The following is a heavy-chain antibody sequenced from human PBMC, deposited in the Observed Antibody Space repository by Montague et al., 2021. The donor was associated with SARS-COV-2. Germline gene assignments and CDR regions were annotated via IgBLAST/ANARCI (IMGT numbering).Heavy chain of an antibody. CDR2: IYHTGNT. D-gene: IGHD3-10*01. V-gene: IGHV4-39*07. CDR1: GGSISGSPYY. Sequence: SETLSLTCTVSGGSISGSPYYWGWIRQPPGKGLEWIASIYHTGNTYYNPSLRSRVTISVDTSKNQFSLRLSSVTAADTAVYYCARWPGYSGRHNCFDPWGQGTLVTVSS. CDR3: ARWPGYSGRHNCFDP. J-gene: IGHJ5*02.